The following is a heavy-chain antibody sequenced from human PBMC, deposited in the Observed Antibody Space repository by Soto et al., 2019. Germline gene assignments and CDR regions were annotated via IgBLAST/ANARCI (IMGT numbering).Heavy chain of an antibody. CDR1: GFTVSSNY. J-gene: IGHJ4*02. CDR3: ARSLGLRFLEWLLY. D-gene: IGHD3-3*01. V-gene: IGHV3-66*01. Sequence: GGSLRLSCAASGFTVSSNYMSWVRQAPGKGLEWVSVIYSGGSTYYADSVKGRFTISRDSSKNTLYLQMNSLRAEDTAVYYCARSLGLRFLEWLLYWGQGTLVTVSS. CDR2: IYSGGST.